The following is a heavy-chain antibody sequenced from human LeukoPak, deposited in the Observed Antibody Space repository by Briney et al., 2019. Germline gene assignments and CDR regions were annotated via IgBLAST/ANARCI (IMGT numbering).Heavy chain of an antibody. CDR2: IYYSGST. Sequence: PSETLSLTCTVSGGSISSSSHYWGWIRQPPGRGQEWIGSIYYSGSTYYNPSLKSRVTISVDTSKNQFSLKLSSVSAADTAVYHCARHIVVVSTPADWFDPWGQGTLVTVSS. V-gene: IGHV4-39*01. D-gene: IGHD2-21*01. J-gene: IGHJ5*02. CDR3: ARHIVVVSTPADWFDP. CDR1: GGSISSSSHY.